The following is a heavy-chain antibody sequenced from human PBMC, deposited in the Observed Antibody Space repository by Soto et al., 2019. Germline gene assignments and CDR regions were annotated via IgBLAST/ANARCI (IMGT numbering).Heavy chain of an antibody. CDR2: INAGNGNT. CDR1: GYTFTSYA. D-gene: IGHD1-26*01. Sequence: ASVKVSCKASGYTFTSYAMHWVRQAPGQRLEWMGWINAGNGNTKYSQKFQGRVTITRDTSASTAYMELSSLRSEDTAVYYCARDGSYLDYYYYGMDVWGQGTTVTVS. CDR3: ARDGSYLDYYYYGMDV. V-gene: IGHV1-3*01. J-gene: IGHJ6*02.